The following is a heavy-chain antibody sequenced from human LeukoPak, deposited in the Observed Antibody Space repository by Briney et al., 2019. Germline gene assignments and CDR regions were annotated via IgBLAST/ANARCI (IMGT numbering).Heavy chain of an antibody. CDR1: GFTVSSNY. J-gene: IGHJ4*02. Sequence: GGSLRLSCVASGFTVSSNYMSWVRQAPGKGLEWVSVIYSGDNTYYVDSVKSRFTISRDSSKNTLYLQMNRLRAEDTAVYYCARDYYDIVTDNRQTKSSYFDYWGQGTLVTVSS. CDR2: IYSGDNT. V-gene: IGHV3-66*01. D-gene: IGHD3-9*01. CDR3: ARDYYDIVTDNRQTKSSYFDY.